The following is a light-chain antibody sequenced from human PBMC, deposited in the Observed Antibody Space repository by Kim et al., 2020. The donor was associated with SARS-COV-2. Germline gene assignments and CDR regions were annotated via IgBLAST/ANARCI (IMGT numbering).Light chain of an antibody. J-gene: IGKJ4*01. CDR2: KVS. V-gene: IGKV2-30*02. CDR1: QSLVHTDVNIY. Sequence: DIEMTQSPLSLPVTLGQPASISCRSSQSLVHTDVNIYLSWFHQSPGQSPRPLSYKVSTRDSVVPDRFSGSGSGTDFTLQISRVEAEDFGVYYCMQDTQRLTFGGGTKVDIK. CDR3: MQDTQRLT.